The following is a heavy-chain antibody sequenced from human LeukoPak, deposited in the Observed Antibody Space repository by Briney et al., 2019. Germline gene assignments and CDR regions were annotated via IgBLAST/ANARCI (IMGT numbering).Heavy chain of an antibody. CDR3: ARDGEYGSGSYSTDYFDY. V-gene: IGHV1-2*02. CDR2: INPNSGGT. CDR1: GYTFTGYY. D-gene: IGHD3-10*01. Sequence: ASVKVSCKASGYTFTGYYMHWVRPAPGQGLEWMGWINPNSGGTNYAQKFQGRVTMTRDTSISTAYMELSRLRSDDTAVYFCARDGEYGSGSYSTDYFDYWGQGTLVTVSS. J-gene: IGHJ4*02.